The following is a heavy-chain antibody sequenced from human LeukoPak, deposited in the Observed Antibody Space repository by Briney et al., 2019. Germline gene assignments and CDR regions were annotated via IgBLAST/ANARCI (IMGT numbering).Heavy chain of an antibody. CDR2: IYYSGST. Sequence: SETLSLTCTVSGGSISSGDYYWSWIRQPPGKGLEWIGYIYYSGSTYYNPSLKSRVTISVDTSKNQISLKLSSVTAADTAVYYCARVWYYYDSSGYYSFGYYFDYWGQGTLVTVSS. V-gene: IGHV4-30-4*01. CDR3: ARVWYYYDSSGYYSFGYYFDY. D-gene: IGHD3-22*01. CDR1: GGSISSGDYY. J-gene: IGHJ4*02.